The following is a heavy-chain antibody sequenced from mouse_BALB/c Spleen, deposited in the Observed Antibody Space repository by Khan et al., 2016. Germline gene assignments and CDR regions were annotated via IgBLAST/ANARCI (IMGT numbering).Heavy chain of an antibody. D-gene: IGHD1-1*01. CDR2: IDPYNGGT. CDR3: AREGMTTVVAKGLDY. V-gene: IGHV1S135*01. Sequence: VQLQQSGPELVKPGASVKVSCKASGYAFTSYNMYWVKQSHGKSLEWIGYIDPYNGGTSYNQKFKGKATLTVDKSSSTAYMHLNSLTSEESAVYYCAREGMTTVVAKGLDYWGQGTTLTVSS. CDR1: GYAFTSYN. J-gene: IGHJ2*01.